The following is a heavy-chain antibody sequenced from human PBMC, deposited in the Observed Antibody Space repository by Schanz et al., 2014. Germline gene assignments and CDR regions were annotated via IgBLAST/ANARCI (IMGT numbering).Heavy chain of an antibody. D-gene: IGHD7-27*01. J-gene: IGHJ3*02. CDR3: ARENLNWEAFDI. CDR2: ISRDGTTS. V-gene: IGHV3-11*01. CDR1: GFIFNDYH. Sequence: QLVESGGCLVKPGGSLRLSCAASGFIFNDYHMNWIRQAPGKGLEWLSYISRDGTTSYYADSVKGRFTISRDNAKNSLYLEMTSLRGEDTAVYYCARENLNWEAFDIWGQGTVVTVSS.